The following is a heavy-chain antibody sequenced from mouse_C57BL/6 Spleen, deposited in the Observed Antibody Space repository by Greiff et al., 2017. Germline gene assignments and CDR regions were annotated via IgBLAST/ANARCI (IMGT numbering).Heavy chain of an antibody. CDR3: VRHGFAYGGFAY. CDR2: IRSKSNNYAT. J-gene: IGHJ3*01. V-gene: IGHV10-1*01. D-gene: IGHD1-1*01. Sequence: EVQGVESGGGLVQPKGSLKLSCAASGFSFNTYAMNWVRQAPGKGLEWVARIRSKSNNYATYYADSVKDRFTISRDDSESMLYLQMNNLKTEDTAMYYCVRHGFAYGGFAYWGQGTLVTVSA. CDR1: GFSFNTYA.